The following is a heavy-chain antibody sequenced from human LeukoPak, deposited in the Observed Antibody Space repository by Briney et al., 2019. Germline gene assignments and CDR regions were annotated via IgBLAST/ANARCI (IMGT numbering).Heavy chain of an antibody. Sequence: SETLSLTCTVSGGSISGYYWSWIRQPAGLGLEWIGRIYTSGSTHYNPSLTSRVTMSVDTSKNQFSLKLSSVTAADTAVYYCARLITGTTTAFDIWGQGTMVTVSS. D-gene: IGHD1-7*01. CDR3: ARLITGTTTAFDI. V-gene: IGHV4-4*07. CDR1: GGSISGYY. J-gene: IGHJ3*02. CDR2: IYTSGST.